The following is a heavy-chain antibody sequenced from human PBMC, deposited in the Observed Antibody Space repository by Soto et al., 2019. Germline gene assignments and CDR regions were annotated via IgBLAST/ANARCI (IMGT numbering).Heavy chain of an antibody. J-gene: IGHJ4*02. V-gene: IGHV3-30-3*01. Sequence: QVQLVESGGGVVQPGRSLRLSCAASGFTFSSYAMHWVRQAPGKGLEWVAVISYDGSNKYYADSVKGRFTISRDNSKXXXXXXXXXXXXXXXXXXYCARDGPYSSSSDAGIDLGYWGQGTLVTVSS. CDR2: ISYDGSNK. D-gene: IGHD6-6*01. CDR3: ARDGPYSSSSDAGIDLGY. CDR1: GFTFSSYA.